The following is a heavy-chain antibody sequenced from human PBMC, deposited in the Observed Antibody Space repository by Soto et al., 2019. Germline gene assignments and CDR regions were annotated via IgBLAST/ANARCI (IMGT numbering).Heavy chain of an antibody. CDR2: ISGSGGST. V-gene: IGHV3-23*01. CDR3: AKDPGKLELFPYFDY. CDR1: GFTFSSYA. J-gene: IGHJ4*02. Sequence: GGSLRLSCAASGFTFSSYAMSWVRQAPGKGLEWVSAISGSGGSTYYADSVKGRFTISRDNSKNTLYLQMNSLRAEDTAVYYCAKDPGKLELFPYFDYWGQGTLVTVSS. D-gene: IGHD1-7*01.